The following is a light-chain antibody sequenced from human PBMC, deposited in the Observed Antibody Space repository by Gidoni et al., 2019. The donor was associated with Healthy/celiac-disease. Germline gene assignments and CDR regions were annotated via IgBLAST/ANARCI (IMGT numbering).Light chain of an antibody. CDR2: GNS. CDR3: QSYDSSLSGPV. V-gene: IGLV1-40*01. CDR1: SSNIGAGYD. J-gene: IGLJ2*01. Sequence: QSVLPQPPSVSGAPGLRVTISCTGSSSNIGAGYDVHWYQQLPGTAPKLLIYGNSNRPSGVPDRFSGSKSGTSASLAITGLQAEDEADYYCQSYDSSLSGPVFGGGTKLTVL.